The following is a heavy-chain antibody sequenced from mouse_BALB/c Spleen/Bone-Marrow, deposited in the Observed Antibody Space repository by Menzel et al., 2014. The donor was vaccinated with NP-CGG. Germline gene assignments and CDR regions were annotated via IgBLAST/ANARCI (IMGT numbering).Heavy chain of an antibody. D-gene: IGHD2-14*01. CDR2: ISGYYGDA. J-gene: IGHJ4*01. CDR3: ARSGKVRNAMDY. Sequence: QVQLQQSGAKLVRPGVSVKISCKGSGYTFTDHAIHWVKRSHAKSLEWIGVISGYYGDAIYNQKFKGEATMTVDKSSSTAYMVLARLTSEDSAIYYCARSGKVRNAMDYWGQGTSVTVSS. V-gene: IGHV1S137*01. CDR1: GYTFTDHA.